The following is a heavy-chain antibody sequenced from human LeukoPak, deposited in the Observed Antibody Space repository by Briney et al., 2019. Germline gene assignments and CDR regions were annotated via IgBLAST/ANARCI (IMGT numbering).Heavy chain of an antibody. V-gene: IGHV1-18*01. CDR3: ARDGPLRYFDWLFSPQPEYYFDY. Sequence: ASVKVSCKASGYTFTSYGISWVRQAPGQGLEWMGWISAYNGNINYAQKLQGRVTMTTDTSTSTAYMELRSLRSDDTAVYYCARDGPLRYFDWLFSPQPEYYFDYWGQGTLVTVSS. D-gene: IGHD3-9*01. CDR2: ISAYNGNI. CDR1: GYTFTSYG. J-gene: IGHJ4*02.